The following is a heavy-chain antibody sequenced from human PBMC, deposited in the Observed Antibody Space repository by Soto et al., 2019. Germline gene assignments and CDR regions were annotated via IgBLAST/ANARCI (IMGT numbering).Heavy chain of an antibody. CDR2: ISNSGT. J-gene: IGHJ4*02. Sequence: PSETLSLTCTVSGGSISSGDYYWGWIRQPPGKGLEWIGYISNSGTYYNPSLRSRLTMSVGTSKNQFSLTLSSVTAADTAVYYCARATDYNDYVGYYFDYWGQGTLVTVSS. CDR1: GGSISSGDYY. CDR3: ARATDYNDYVGYYFDY. V-gene: IGHV4-30-4*01. D-gene: IGHD4-17*01.